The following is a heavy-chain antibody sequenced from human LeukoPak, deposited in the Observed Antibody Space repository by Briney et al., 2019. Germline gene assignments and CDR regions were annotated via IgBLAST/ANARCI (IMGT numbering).Heavy chain of an antibody. CDR3: ARVDDFWSGYWSYYYGMDV. CDR1: GFTVSSIH. D-gene: IGHD3-3*01. V-gene: IGHV3-53*01. Sequence: GGSLRLSCAASGFTVSSIHMVWVRQAPGKGLEWVSVTYTGGNSYYADSVKGRFIISRDISKNTLYLQMNSLRAEDSALYYCARVDDFWSGYWSYYYGMDVWGQGTTVTVSS. CDR2: TYTGGNS. J-gene: IGHJ6*02.